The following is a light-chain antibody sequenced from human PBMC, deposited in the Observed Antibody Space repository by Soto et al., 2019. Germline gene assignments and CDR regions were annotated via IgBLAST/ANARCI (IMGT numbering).Light chain of an antibody. Sequence: QSVLTQPASVSGSHGQSFTISCTGTSSDVGGYNYVSWYQQHPGKAPKLMIYDVSNRPSGVSNRFSGSKSGNTASLTISGLQAEDEADYYCSSYTSSSTYVFGTGTKVTVL. J-gene: IGLJ1*01. CDR3: SSYTSSSTYV. CDR1: SSDVGGYNY. CDR2: DVS. V-gene: IGLV2-14*01.